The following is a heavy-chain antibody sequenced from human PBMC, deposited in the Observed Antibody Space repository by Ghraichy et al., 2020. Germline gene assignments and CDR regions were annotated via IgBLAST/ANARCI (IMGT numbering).Heavy chain of an antibody. CDR3: VRDPAMITFGGVMVWFDL. V-gene: IGHV3-7*01. D-gene: IGHD3-16*02. CDR2: IKQDGSEK. Sequence: GGSLRLSCAASGFIFSSYWMSWVRQAPGKGLEWVANIKQDGSEKYYVDSVKGRFNISRDNAKNSLYLQMNTLRVEDTAVYYCVRDPAMITFGGVMVWFDLWGQGTLVTVSS. CDR1: GFIFSSYW. J-gene: IGHJ5*02.